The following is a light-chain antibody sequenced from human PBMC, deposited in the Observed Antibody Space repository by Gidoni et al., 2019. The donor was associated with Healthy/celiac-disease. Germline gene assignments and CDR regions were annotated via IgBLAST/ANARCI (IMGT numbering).Light chain of an antibody. CDR3: QQYNNWPPLT. CDR2: GAS. CDR1: QSVSSN. J-gene: IGKJ4*01. Sequence: EIGMTQSAATLSVSPGERATLSCRASQSVSSNLAWYQQKPGQAPRLLIYGASTRATGIPARFSGSGSGTEFTLTISSLQSEDFAVYYCQQYNNWPPLTFDGGTKVEIK. V-gene: IGKV3-15*01.